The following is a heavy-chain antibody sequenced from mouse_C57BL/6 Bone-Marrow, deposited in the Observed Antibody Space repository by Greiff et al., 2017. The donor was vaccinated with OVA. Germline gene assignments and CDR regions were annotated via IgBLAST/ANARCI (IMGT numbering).Heavy chain of an antibody. CDR2: ISSGSSTI. V-gene: IGHV5-17*01. J-gene: IGHJ1*03. CDR1: GFTFSDYG. Sequence: EVKVVESGGGLVKPGGSLKLSCAASGFTFSDYGMHWVRQAPEKGLEWVAYISSGSSTIYYADTVKGRFTISRDNAKNTLFLQMPSLRSEDTAMYYCARINYWYFDVWGTGTTVTVSS. CDR3: ARINYWYFDV.